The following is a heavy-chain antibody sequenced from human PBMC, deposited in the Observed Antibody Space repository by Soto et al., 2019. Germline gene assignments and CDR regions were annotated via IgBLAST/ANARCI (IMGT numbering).Heavy chain of an antibody. D-gene: IGHD7-27*01. CDR2: IYDSGNT. V-gene: IGHV4-4*02. Sequence: QVQLQQSGPGLVKPLGTLSLTCSVSGDSITTYKWWTWVRQTPGKGLEWIGEIYDSGNTRYNPSLKSRVTISKDTSKNELSLKLNSVTVADTAVYYCATCQLGEYYYAMDIWGQGTTVTVSS. J-gene: IGHJ6*02. CDR1: GDSITTYKW. CDR3: ATCQLGEYYYAMDI.